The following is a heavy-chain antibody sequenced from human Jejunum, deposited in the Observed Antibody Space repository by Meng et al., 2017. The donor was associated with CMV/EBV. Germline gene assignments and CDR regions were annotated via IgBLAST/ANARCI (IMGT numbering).Heavy chain of an antibody. CDR3: ATSMTADGTLYWFDP. CDR2: TSKSGDTT. J-gene: IGHJ5*02. D-gene: IGHD6-13*01. V-gene: IGHV3-23*01. CDR1: RFTFSHYA. Sequence: SRFTFSHYAMRWVRQAPGKGLEWVSSTSKSGDTTHYADSVKGRFTISRDNSKNTLYLQMNTLSAEDTAIYYCATSMTADGTLYWFDPWGQGTLVTVSS.